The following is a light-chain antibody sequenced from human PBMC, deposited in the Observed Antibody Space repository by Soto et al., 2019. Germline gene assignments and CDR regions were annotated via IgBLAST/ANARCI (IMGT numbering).Light chain of an antibody. CDR2: GAS. V-gene: IGKV3-20*01. CDR3: QQYGSSPPIT. CDR1: QSVSSSY. Sequence: EIVLTQSPGTLSLSPGERATLSCRASQSVSSSYLAWYQQKPGQAPRLLIYGASSRAPGIPDRFSGRGSGPDFPLTISRLEPKDFAVYYCQQYGSSPPITFGPGTKVDIK. J-gene: IGKJ3*01.